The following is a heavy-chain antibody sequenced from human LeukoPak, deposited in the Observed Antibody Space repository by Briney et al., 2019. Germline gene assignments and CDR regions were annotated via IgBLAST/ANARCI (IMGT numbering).Heavy chain of an antibody. J-gene: IGHJ5*02. V-gene: IGHV3-48*04. D-gene: IGHD3-10*01. Sequence: PGGSLRLTCAASGFTFSSYSMNWVRQAPGKGLEWVSYISSSSSTIYYADSVKGRFTISRDNAKNSLYLQMNSLRAEDTAVYYCARDNFPLWFGELSPLAWGQGTLVTVSS. CDR1: GFTFSSYS. CDR2: ISSSSSTI. CDR3: ARDNFPLWFGELSPLA.